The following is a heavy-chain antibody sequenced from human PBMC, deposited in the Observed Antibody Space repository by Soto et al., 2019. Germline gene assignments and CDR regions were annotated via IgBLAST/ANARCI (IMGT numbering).Heavy chain of an antibody. CDR2: ISETGSGT. CDR3: AKDTAPQVV. J-gene: IGHJ6*02. D-gene: IGHD5-18*01. V-gene: IGHV3-23*01. CDR1: GFAFSAYD. Sequence: DVQLLESGGGLVQPGGCLRLSCVASGFAFSAYDMSWVRQGQGKGLEWFSGISETGSGTYYADSVKGRFTISRDNSKNTLYLQMSSLRAEDTAVYYCAKDTAPQVVWGQGTTVTVSS.